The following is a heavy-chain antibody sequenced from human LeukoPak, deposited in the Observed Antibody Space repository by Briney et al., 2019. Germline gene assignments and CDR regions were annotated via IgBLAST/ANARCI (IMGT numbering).Heavy chain of an antibody. CDR3: AKDPYFYCSGGSCFIDY. CDR1: GFTFSSYA. J-gene: IGHJ4*02. Sequence: PGGSLRLSCAASGFTFSSYAMSWVRQAPGKGLEWVSAIRGSGGSTYYADSVKGRFTISRDNSKNTLYLQMNSLRAEDTAVYYCAKDPYFYCSGGSCFIDYWGQGTLVTVSS. CDR2: IRGSGGST. D-gene: IGHD2-15*01. V-gene: IGHV3-23*01.